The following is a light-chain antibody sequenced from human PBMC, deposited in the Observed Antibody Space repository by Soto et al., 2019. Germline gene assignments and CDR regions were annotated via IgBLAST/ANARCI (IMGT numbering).Light chain of an antibody. Sequence: QSVLTQPRSVSGSPGQSITISCSGTIRDIGGYNFISWYQQHPGAAPKIIIYDVSKRPSGVPDRFSGSTSGNTASLTISGLQAEDDAFYYCCSYAGSNTLDFGGGTKVTVL. CDR2: DVS. CDR3: CSYAGSNTLD. J-gene: IGLJ2*01. CDR1: IRDIGGYNF. V-gene: IGLV2-11*01.